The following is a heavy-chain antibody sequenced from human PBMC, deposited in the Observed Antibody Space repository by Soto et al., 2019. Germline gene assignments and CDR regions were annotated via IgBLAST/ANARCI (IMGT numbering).Heavy chain of an antibody. D-gene: IGHD6-13*01. V-gene: IGHV4-4*02. CDR1: GGSISSTNW. CDR2: IYHSGST. CDR3: ARREQAAAGVYYYYYYGMDV. J-gene: IGHJ6*02. Sequence: SDTLSLTCALSGGSISSTNWWRWFRQPPGKGLEWIGEIYHSGSTNYNPYLKSQVTISVDTSKNQFSLKLSSVTAADTALYYCARREQAAAGVYYYYYYGMDVWGQGTTVT.